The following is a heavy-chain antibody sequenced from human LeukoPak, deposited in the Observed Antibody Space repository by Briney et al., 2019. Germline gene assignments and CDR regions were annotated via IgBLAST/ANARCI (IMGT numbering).Heavy chain of an antibody. V-gene: IGHV1-2*02. CDR3: ARDLPKTGYVGAFDI. CDR1: GYTFTDYY. J-gene: IGHJ3*02. CDR2: INPHSGGT. D-gene: IGHD5-12*01. Sequence: ASVKVSCKASGYTFTDYYMHWVRQAPGQGLEWMGWINPHSGGTDHAQKFQGRVTMTRDTSISTAYMELSRLRSDDTAVYYCARDLPKTGYVGAFDIWGQGTMVIVSS.